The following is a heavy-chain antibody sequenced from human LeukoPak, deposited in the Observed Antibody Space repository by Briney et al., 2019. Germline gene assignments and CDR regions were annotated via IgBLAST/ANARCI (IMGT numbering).Heavy chain of an antibody. CDR1: VGTLTING. Sequence: SVKVSCKTSVGTLTINGISWVRQAPGQRLERMGGIIPRFGTASYAQKFQGRVTVTAEESTSTAYMELSSLRSEDTAFYYCARDEYDSSGYFAFDIWGQGTMVTVSS. CDR3: ARDEYDSSGYFAFDI. D-gene: IGHD3-22*01. V-gene: IGHV1-69*13. J-gene: IGHJ3*02. CDR2: IIPRFGTA.